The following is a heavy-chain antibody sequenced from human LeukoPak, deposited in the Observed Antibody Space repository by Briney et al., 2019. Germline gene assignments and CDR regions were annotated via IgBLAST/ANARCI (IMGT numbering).Heavy chain of an antibody. J-gene: IGHJ6*02. CDR3: ARTTLVRGVIKDSYYYAMDV. CDR1: GDSVSSNSVT. Sequence: SQTLSLTCAISGDSVSSNSVTWNWIRQSPSKGLEWLGRTYYKSKWYNDYAVSVKSRIIINPDTSKNQFSLQLNSVTPEDTAVYFCARTTLVRGVIKDSYYYAMDVWGQGTTVTVSS. D-gene: IGHD3-10*01. CDR2: TYYKSKWYN. V-gene: IGHV6-1*01.